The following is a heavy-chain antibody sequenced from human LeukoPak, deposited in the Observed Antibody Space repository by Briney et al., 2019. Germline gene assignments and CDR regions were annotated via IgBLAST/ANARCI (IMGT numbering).Heavy chain of an antibody. CDR1: GGSISSSNW. J-gene: IGHJ6*02. V-gene: IGHV4-4*02. Sequence: SETLSLTCAVPGGSISSSNWWSWVRQPPGKGLEWIGEIYHSGNTNYNPSLKSRVTISVDKSKNQFSLKLSSVTAADTAVYYCARTLAVAGFYYYYGMDVWGQGTTVTVSS. CDR3: ARTLAVAGFYYYYGMDV. CDR2: IYHSGNT. D-gene: IGHD6-19*01.